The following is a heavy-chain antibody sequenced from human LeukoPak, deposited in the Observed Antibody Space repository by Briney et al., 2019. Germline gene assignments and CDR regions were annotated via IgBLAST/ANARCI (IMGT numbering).Heavy chain of an antibody. Sequence: SQTLSLTCTVSGGSISSGGHFWSWIRQHPGKGLEWIGSIYYSGSTYYNPSLKSRVTISVDTSENQFSLKLSSVTAADTAVYYCARDQTGYDPIDYWGQGTLVTVSS. CDR2: IYYSGST. J-gene: IGHJ4*02. V-gene: IGHV4-31*03. CDR3: ARDQTGYDPIDY. D-gene: IGHD3-9*01. CDR1: GGSISSGGHF.